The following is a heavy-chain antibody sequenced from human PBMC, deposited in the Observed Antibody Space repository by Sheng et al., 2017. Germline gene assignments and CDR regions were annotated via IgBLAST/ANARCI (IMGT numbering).Heavy chain of an antibody. CDR1: GGTFSSYT. V-gene: IGHV1-69*08. Sequence: QVQLVQSGAEVKKPGSSVKVSCKASGGTFSSYTISWVRQAPGQGLEWMGRIIPILGIANYAQKFQGRVTITADKSTSTAYMELSSLRSEDTAVYYCAREKAAARSGYYYYYMDVWGKGTTVTVSS. CDR2: IIPILGIA. CDR3: AREKAAARSGYYYYYMDV. D-gene: IGHD6-13*01. J-gene: IGHJ6*03.